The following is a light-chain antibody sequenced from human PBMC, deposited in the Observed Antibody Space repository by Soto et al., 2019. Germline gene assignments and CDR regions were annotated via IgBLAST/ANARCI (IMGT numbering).Light chain of an antibody. CDR3: HHCCSLLAFP. Sequence: DVQMTQSPSSLSASVGDRVTITCRASQSISIHLNWYQHKPGKAPKLLIYAASSLESGVPSRFSADGSLTDFALTLCSLQPVDFATYYFHHCCSLLAFPFGRGTRVDF. CDR2: AAS. CDR1: QSISIH. J-gene: IGKJ3*01. V-gene: IGKV1-39*01.